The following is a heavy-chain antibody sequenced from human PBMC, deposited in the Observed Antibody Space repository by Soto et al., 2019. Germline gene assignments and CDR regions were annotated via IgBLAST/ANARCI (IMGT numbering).Heavy chain of an antibody. Sequence: SETLSLTCTLSADSINPAYYWSWIRQPPGKGLEWIRHMYYTGGTFYSPSLKSRLALSVDTSKNRFSLRLSSVTAADTAVYYCARDTASKDYDSHSYYPHFDSWGQGALVT. CDR3: ARDTASKDYDSHSYYPHFDS. D-gene: IGHD3-22*01. CDR2: MYYTGGT. CDR1: ADSINPAYY. J-gene: IGHJ5*01. V-gene: IGHV4-30-4*01.